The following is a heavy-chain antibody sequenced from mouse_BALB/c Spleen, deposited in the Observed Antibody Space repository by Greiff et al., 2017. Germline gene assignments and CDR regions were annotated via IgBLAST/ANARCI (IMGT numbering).Heavy chain of an antibody. J-gene: IGHJ4*01. Sequence: EVNVVESGGGLVQPGGSLKLSCAASGFTFSSYGMSWVRQTPDKRLELVATINSNGGSTYYPDSVKGRFTISRDNAKNTLYLQMSSLKSEDTAMYYCARDMDGNSYYAMDYWGQGTSVTVSS. D-gene: IGHD2-1*01. CDR1: GFTFSSYG. CDR3: ARDMDGNSYYAMDY. V-gene: IGHV5-6-3*01. CDR2: INSNGGST.